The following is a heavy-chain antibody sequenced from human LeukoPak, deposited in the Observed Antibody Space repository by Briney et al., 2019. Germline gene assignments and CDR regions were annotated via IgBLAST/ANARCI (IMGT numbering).Heavy chain of an antibody. CDR1: GFTFSDHY. CDR2: ISSSGSII. V-gene: IGHV3-11*04. CDR3: ARGMIAAGDVFDI. Sequence: GGSLRLSCAVSGFTFSDHYMSWIRQAPGKGLEWVSYISSSGSIIYYVDSVKGRFTISRDNAKNSLYLQMNSLRAEGTAVYYCARGMIAAGDVFDIWGQGTMVTVSS. D-gene: IGHD6-25*01. J-gene: IGHJ3*02.